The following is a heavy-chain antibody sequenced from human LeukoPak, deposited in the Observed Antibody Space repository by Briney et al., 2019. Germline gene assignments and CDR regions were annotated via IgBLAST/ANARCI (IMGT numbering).Heavy chain of an antibody. CDR1: GXTFSSYE. CDR3: AREEAVAETFDY. D-gene: IGHD6-19*01. J-gene: IGHJ4*02. CDR2: ISSSSSTI. V-gene: IGHV3-48*03. Sequence: GGSLRLSWAASGXTFSSYEMNWVRQAPGKGLEWISYISSSSSTIYYADSVKGRFTISRDNAKNSLYLQMNSLRAEDTAVYYCAREEAVAETFDYWGQGTLVTVSS.